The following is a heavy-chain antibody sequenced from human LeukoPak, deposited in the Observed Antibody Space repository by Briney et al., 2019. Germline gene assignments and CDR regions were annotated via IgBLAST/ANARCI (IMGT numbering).Heavy chain of an antibody. Sequence: SETLSLTCTVSGGSISSSSYYWGWIRQPPGKGLEWIGSIYYSGSTYYNPSLKSRVTISVDASKNQFSLKLSSVTAADTAVYYCARYPVLLWVADYWGQGTLVTVSS. CDR3: ARYPVLLWVADY. CDR2: IYYSGST. D-gene: IGHD3-10*01. V-gene: IGHV4-39*07. J-gene: IGHJ4*02. CDR1: GGSISSSSYY.